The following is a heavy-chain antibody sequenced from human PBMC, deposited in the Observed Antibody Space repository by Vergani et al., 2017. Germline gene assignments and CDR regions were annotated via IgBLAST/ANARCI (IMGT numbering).Heavy chain of an antibody. D-gene: IGHD4-23*01. Sequence: EVQLLESGGGLVQPGGSLRLSCAASGFTFSSYAMHWVRQAPGKGLEWVSGISWNSGSLGYADSVKGRFTISRDNAKNSLYLQMNSLRAEDTAFYYCTKDSYGGNSFLPNYWGQGTLVTVSS. J-gene: IGHJ4*02. CDR1: GFTFSSYA. CDR2: ISWNSGSL. V-gene: IGHV3-9*01. CDR3: TKDSYGGNSFLPNY.